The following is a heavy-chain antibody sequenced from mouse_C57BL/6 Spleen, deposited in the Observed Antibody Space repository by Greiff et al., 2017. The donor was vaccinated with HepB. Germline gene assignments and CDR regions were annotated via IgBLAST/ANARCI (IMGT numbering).Heavy chain of an antibody. Sequence: VQLQQSGAELARPGASVKMSCKASGYTFTSYTMHWVKQRPGQGLEWIGYINPSSGYTKYNQKFKDKATLTADISSSTAYMQLSSLKSEDSAVYYCAIITTVVATDYWGQGTTLTVSS. D-gene: IGHD1-1*01. CDR3: AIITTVVATDY. CDR2: INPSSGYT. CDR1: GYTFTSYT. V-gene: IGHV1-4*01. J-gene: IGHJ2*01.